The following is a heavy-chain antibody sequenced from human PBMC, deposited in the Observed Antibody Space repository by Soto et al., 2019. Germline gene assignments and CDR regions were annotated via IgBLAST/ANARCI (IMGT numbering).Heavy chain of an antibody. D-gene: IGHD6-13*01. CDR1: GGSISSSNW. V-gene: IGHV4-4*02. CDR3: ARVYKDGIAAAGAWYFDL. J-gene: IGHJ2*01. CDR2: IYHSGST. Sequence: QVQLQESGPGLVKPSGTLSLTCAVSGGSISSSNWWSWVRQPPGKGLEWIGEIYHSGSTNYNPSLKSRVTISVDKSKNQFSLKLSSVTAADTAVYYCARVYKDGIAAAGAWYFDLWGRGTLVTVSS.